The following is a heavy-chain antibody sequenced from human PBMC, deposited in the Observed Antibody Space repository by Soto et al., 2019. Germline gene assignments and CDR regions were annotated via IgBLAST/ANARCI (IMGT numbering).Heavy chain of an antibody. CDR2: IIPIFGTA. D-gene: IGHD3-22*01. Sequence: SVKVSCKASGGTFSSYAISWVRQAPGQGLEWMGGIIPIFGTANYAQKFQGRVTITADKSTSTAYMELSSLRSEDTAVYYCARGARDPSYYYDSSGYYFDYWGQGTLVTVSS. J-gene: IGHJ4*02. CDR1: GGTFSSYA. V-gene: IGHV1-69*06. CDR3: ARGARDPSYYYDSSGYYFDY.